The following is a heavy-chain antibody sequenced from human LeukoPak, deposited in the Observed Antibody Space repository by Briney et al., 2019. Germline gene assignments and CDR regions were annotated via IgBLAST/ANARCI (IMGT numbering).Heavy chain of an antibody. CDR3: AKERITMIVVVIEGFDY. D-gene: IGHD3-22*01. Sequence: PGGSLRLPCAASGFTFSSYAMSWVRQAPGKGLEWVSAISGSGGSTYYADSVKGRFTISRDNSKNTLYLQMNSLRAEDTAVYYCAKERITMIVVVIEGFDYWGQGTLVTVSS. V-gene: IGHV3-23*01. J-gene: IGHJ4*02. CDR1: GFTFSSYA. CDR2: ISGSGGST.